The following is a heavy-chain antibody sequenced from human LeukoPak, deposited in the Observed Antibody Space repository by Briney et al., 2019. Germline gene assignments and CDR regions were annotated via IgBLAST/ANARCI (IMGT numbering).Heavy chain of an antibody. Sequence: GGSLRLSCAASVFTVSSNYMSWVRQAPWKGLEWVLVIYSGGSTYYADSVKGRFTISRDNSKNTLYLQMNSLRAEDTAVYYCAREYQLLPYAFDIWGQGTMVTVSS. CDR2: IYSGGST. CDR3: AREYQLLPYAFDI. D-gene: IGHD2-2*01. V-gene: IGHV3-53*01. CDR1: VFTVSSNY. J-gene: IGHJ3*02.